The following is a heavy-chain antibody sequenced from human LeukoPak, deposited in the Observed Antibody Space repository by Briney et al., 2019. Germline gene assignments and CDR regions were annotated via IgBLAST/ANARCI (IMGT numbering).Heavy chain of an antibody. V-gene: IGHV4-38-2*02. J-gene: IGHJ4*02. CDR1: GYSISSGYY. Sequence: PSETLSLTCTVSGYSISSGYYWGWIRQPPGKGLEWIGSIYHSGSTYYNAFLKSRVTISVDTSRNQFSLKLSSVTAADTAVYYCARDLASDYYGSGTYWGQGTLVTVSS. CDR3: ARDLASDYYGSGTY. CDR2: IYHSGST. D-gene: IGHD3-10*01.